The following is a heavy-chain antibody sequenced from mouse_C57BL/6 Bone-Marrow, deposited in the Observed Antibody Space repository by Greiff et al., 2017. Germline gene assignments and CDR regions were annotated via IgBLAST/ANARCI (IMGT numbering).Heavy chain of an antibody. D-gene: IGHD2-5*01. V-gene: IGHV1-81*01. CDR3: ARWEAYYSNYSDD. CDR1: GYTFTSYG. J-gene: IGHJ2*01. Sequence: QVQLQQSGAELARPGASVKLSCKASGYTFTSYGISWVKQRTGQGLEWIGEIYPRSGNTYYNEKFKGKATLTADKSSSTAYMELRSLTSEDSAVYFCARWEAYYSNYSDDWGQGTTLTVSS. CDR2: IYPRSGNT.